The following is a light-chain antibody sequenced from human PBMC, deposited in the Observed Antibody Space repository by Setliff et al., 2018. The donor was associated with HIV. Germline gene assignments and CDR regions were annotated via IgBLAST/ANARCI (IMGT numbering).Light chain of an antibody. CDR3: SSYAGSNNV. V-gene: IGLV2-8*01. J-gene: IGLJ1*01. CDR2: EVS. CDR1: SSDVGGYNY. Sequence: QSVLAQPPSASGSPGQSVTISCTGTSSDVGGYNYVSWYQQHPGKAPKLMIYEVSKRPSGVPDRFPGSKSSNTASLTVSGLQAEDEADYYSSSYAGSNNVFGTGTKVTVL.